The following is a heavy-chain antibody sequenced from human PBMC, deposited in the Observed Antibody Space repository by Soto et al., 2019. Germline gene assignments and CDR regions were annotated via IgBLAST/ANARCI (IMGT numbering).Heavy chain of an antibody. CDR2: IYYSGTT. Sequence: QLRLQESGSGLVKPSQTLSLTCTVSNGSVSSGTYSWSWVRQPPGKGLEWIGYIYYSGTTYYTPSIKSRLTMSMDRANGHFSLNLTSVTAADTAVYFCARGHYYYGMDVWGQGITVTVSS. CDR1: NGSVSSGTYS. CDR3: ARGHYYYGMDV. J-gene: IGHJ6*02. V-gene: IGHV4-30-2*01.